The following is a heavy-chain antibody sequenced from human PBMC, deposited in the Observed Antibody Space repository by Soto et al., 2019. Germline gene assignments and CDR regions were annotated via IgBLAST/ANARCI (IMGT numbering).Heavy chain of an antibody. Sequence: PGGSLRLSCAVSGFTCRNYAMNWVRQAPGKGLEWVSTISGSGGGTHYADSVKGRFAISRDNSKNTLYLEMNLLREEETAVYYCAKKGEGVYAFWSGYLRDGFDIWGQGTKVTVSS. J-gene: IGHJ3*02. CDR2: ISGSGGGT. D-gene: IGHD3-3*01. CDR3: AKKGEGVYAFWSGYLRDGFDI. V-gene: IGHV3-23*01. CDR1: GFTCRNYA.